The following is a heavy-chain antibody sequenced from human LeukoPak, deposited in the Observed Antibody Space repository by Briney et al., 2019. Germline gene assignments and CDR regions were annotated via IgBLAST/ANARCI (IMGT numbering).Heavy chain of an antibody. V-gene: IGHV4-59*12. CDR2: ISYSGST. CDR1: GGSISSYF. J-gene: IGHJ4*02. Sequence: SETLSLTCTVSGGSISSYFWSWIRQPPGKGLEWNGYISYSGSTYYNPSLKSRVTISVDTSKNQFSLKLSSVTAADTAVYYCASIVDYYDSSGYSEDYWGQGTLVTVSS. D-gene: IGHD3-22*01. CDR3: ASIVDYYDSSGYSEDY.